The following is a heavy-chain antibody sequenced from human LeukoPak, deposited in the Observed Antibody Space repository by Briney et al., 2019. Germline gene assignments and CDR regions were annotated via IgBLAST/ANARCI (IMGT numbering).Heavy chain of an antibody. D-gene: IGHD3-9*01. CDR2: MNHSEIT. J-gene: IGHJ4*02. Sequence: SETLSLTCAVYGGSFSGYYWSWIRQPPGKGLEWIGEMNHSEITNYNPSLKSRVTISVDTSKNQFSLKLSSVTAADTAVYYCARAVTYHDVLTGYYRDYFDYWGQGILVTVSS. V-gene: IGHV4-34*01. CDR1: GGSFSGYY. CDR3: ARAVTYHDVLTGYYRDYFDY.